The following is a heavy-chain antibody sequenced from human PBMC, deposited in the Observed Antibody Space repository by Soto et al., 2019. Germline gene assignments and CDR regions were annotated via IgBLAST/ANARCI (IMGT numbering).Heavy chain of an antibody. J-gene: IGHJ6*02. Sequence: QVQLVESGGGVVQPGRSLRLSCAASGFTFSSYGMHWVRQAPGKRLEWVAVIWYDGSNKYYADSVKGRFTISRDNSKNTLYLQMNSLRAEDTAVYYCARDRGESGSSSWLPMDVWGQGTTVTVSS. D-gene: IGHD6-13*01. CDR2: IWYDGSNK. V-gene: IGHV3-33*01. CDR1: GFTFSSYG. CDR3: ARDRGESGSSSWLPMDV.